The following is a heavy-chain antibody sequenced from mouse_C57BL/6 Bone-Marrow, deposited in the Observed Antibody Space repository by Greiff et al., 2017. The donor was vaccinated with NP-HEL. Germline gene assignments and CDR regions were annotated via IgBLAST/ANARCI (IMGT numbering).Heavy chain of an antibody. CDR3: ARDYYGSSRNYFDY. Sequence: QVQLQQPGAELVKPGASVKMSCKASGYTFTSYWITWVKQRPEQGLEWIGDIYPGSGSTNYNEKFKSKATLTVDTSSSTAYMQLSSLTSEDSAVYYCARDYYGSSRNYFDYWGQGTTLTVSS. CDR1: GYTFTSYW. D-gene: IGHD1-1*01. V-gene: IGHV1-55*01. CDR2: IYPGSGST. J-gene: IGHJ2*01.